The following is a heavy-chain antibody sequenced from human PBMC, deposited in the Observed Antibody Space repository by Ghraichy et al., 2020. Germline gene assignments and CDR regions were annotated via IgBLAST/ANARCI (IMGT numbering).Heavy chain of an antibody. V-gene: IGHV4-38-2*02. CDR2: IYHSGST. Sequence: ETLSLTCTVSGYSISSGYYWGWIRQPPGKGLEWIGSIYHSGSTYYNPSLKSRVTISVDTSKNQFSLKLSSVTAADTAVYYCSSRGTTVTTRGSGAFDIWGQGTMVTVSS. D-gene: IGHD4-17*01. CDR3: SSRGTTVTTRGSGAFDI. CDR1: GYSISSGYY. J-gene: IGHJ3*02.